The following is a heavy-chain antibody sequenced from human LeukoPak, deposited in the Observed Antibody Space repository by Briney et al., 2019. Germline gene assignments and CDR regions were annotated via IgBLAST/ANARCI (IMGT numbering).Heavy chain of an antibody. D-gene: IGHD2-2*01. J-gene: IGHJ4*02. V-gene: IGHV1-46*01. CDR2: INPSGGST. CDR1: GYTFTRYS. Sequence: ASVKVSCKASGYTFTRYSIYWVRQAPGQGLEWMGIINPSGGSTSYAQKFQGRVTMTEDTSTDTAYMELSSLRSEDTAVYYCATDLGGIVVVPAAIRDYWGQGTLVTVSS. CDR3: ATDLGGIVVVPAAIRDY.